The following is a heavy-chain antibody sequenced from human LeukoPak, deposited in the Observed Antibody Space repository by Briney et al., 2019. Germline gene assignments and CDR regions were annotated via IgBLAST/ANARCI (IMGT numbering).Heavy chain of an antibody. CDR2: ICSSSSYI. Sequence: GGSLRLSCAASGFTFRSYSKDWVRPGPGEGLGWVSSICSSSSYIYYADSVKGRFTISRDNAKNSLYLQMNSLRAEDTAVYYCARFSGYCSSTSCTPGDWGQGTLVTVSS. CDR3: ARFSGYCSSTSCTPGD. D-gene: IGHD2-2*01. CDR1: GFTFRSYS. J-gene: IGHJ4*02. V-gene: IGHV3-21*01.